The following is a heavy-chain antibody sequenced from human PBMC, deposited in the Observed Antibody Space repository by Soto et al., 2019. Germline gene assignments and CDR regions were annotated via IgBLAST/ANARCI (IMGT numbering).Heavy chain of an antibody. CDR2: ISSSSSTI. D-gene: IGHD1-1*01. CDR1: GFTFSSYS. CDR3: ARRLPHSAKSWSYTNWFDP. Sequence: GGSLRLSCAASGFTFSSYSMNWVRQAPGKGLEWVSYISSSSSTIYYADSVKGRFTISRDNAKNSLYLQMNSLRDEDTAVYYCARRLPHSAKSWSYTNWFDPWGQGALVTVSS. J-gene: IGHJ5*02. V-gene: IGHV3-48*02.